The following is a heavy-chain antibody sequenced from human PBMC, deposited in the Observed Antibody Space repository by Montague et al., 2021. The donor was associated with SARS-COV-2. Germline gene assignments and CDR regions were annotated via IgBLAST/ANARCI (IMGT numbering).Heavy chain of an antibody. CDR3: VAEWLAIYYFDF. J-gene: IGHJ4*02. CDR1: GGSISTSNYY. V-gene: IGHV4-39*01. Sequence: SETLSLTCTVAGGSISTSNYYRGWLRQPPGKGLEWIGSLFYSGSSFYNPSLTSRVTISVDTSKNQFSLRLSSVTAADTAVYYCVAEWLAIYYFDFWGQGTLVTVSS. CDR2: LFYSGSS. D-gene: IGHD6-19*01.